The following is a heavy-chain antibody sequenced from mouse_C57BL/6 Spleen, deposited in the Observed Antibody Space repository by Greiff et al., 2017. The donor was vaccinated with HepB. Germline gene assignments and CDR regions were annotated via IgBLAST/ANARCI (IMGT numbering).Heavy chain of an antibody. J-gene: IGHJ3*01. CDR2: IDPSDSYT. D-gene: IGHD3-1*01. CDR3: ARPIGTWFAY. V-gene: IGHV1-69*01. CDR1: GYPFTSYW. Sequence: VQLQQSGAELVMPGASVKLSCKASGYPFTSYWMHWVKQRPGQGLEWIGEIDPSDSYTNYNQKFKGKSTLTVDKSSSTAYMQLSSLTSEDSAVYYCARPIGTWFAYWGQGTLVTVSA.